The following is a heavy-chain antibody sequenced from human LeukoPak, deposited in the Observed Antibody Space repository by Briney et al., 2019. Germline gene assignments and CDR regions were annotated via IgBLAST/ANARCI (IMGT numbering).Heavy chain of an antibody. CDR2: ISGSGGST. Sequence: PGGSLRLSCAASGFTFSSYAMSWVRQAPGKGLEWVSAISGSGGSTYYADSVKGRFTISRDNSKNTLYLQMNSLRAEDTAVYYCARALGYCSSGSCYSDHYYNYYGMDVWGQGTTVTVSS. CDR3: ARALGYCSSGSCYSDHYYNYYGMDV. J-gene: IGHJ6*02. V-gene: IGHV3-23*01. CDR1: GFTFSSYA. D-gene: IGHD2-15*01.